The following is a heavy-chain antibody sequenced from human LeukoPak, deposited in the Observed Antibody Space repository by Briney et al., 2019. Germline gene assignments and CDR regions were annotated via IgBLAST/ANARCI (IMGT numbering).Heavy chain of an antibody. D-gene: IGHD2-2*01. Sequence: GGSLRLSCAASGFIFSDYYMSWIRQAPGKGLEWISYISSSGSTKYYADSVKGRFTISRDNAKNSLYLQMNSLRAEDTAVYYCARLRYCSSSCYGLYHFDHWGQGTLVTVSS. CDR2: ISSSGSTK. CDR1: GFIFSDYY. V-gene: IGHV3-11*01. J-gene: IGHJ4*02. CDR3: ARLRYCSSSCYGLYHFDH.